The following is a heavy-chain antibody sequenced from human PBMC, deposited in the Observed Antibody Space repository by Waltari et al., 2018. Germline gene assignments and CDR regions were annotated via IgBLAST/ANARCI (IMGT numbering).Heavy chain of an antibody. CDR2: ISGSGGST. CDR1: FSSYA. Sequence: FSSYAMSWVRQAPGKGLEWVSAISGSGGSTYYADSVKGRFTISRDNSKNTLYLQMNSLRAEDTAVYYCAKRAVTHYYGMDVWGQGTTVTVSS. CDR3: AKRAVTHYYGMDV. D-gene: IGHD6-19*01. J-gene: IGHJ6*02. V-gene: IGHV3-23*01.